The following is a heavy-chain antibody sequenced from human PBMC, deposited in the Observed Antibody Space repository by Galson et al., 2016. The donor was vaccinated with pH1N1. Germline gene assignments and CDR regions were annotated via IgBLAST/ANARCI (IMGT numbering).Heavy chain of an antibody. J-gene: IGHJ3*02. Sequence: CAISGDSVSSNSATWNWIRQSPSRGLEWLGRTYYRSKWYNDYAEYVKSRIIISQDTSKNQLSLQLNSVTTADTAVYYCARGVIDYDFWSGYQDHAAFDIWGQGTMVIVSS. CDR1: GDSVSSNSAT. CDR3: ARGVIDYDFWSGYQDHAAFDI. D-gene: IGHD3-3*01. V-gene: IGHV6-1*01. CDR2: TYYRSKWYN.